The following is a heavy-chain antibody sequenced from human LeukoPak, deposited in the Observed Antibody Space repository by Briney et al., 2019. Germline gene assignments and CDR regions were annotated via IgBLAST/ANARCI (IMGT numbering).Heavy chain of an antibody. CDR3: ATVNCSSTSCYWIWFDP. CDR1: GGTFSSYA. D-gene: IGHD2-2*01. J-gene: IGHJ5*02. V-gene: IGHV1-69*04. CDR2: IIPILGIA. Sequence: SVKVSCEASGGTFSSYAISWVRQAPGQGLEWMGRIIPILGIANYAQKFQGRVTITADTSTDTAYMELSSLRSEDTAVYYCATVNCSSTSCYWIWFDPWGQGTLVTVSS.